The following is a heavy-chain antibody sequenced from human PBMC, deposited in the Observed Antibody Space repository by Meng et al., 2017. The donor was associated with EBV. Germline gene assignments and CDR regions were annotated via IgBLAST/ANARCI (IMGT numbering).Heavy chain of an antibody. V-gene: IGHV3-53*01. D-gene: IGHD5-12*01. CDR1: RVTVSGNY. CDR3: AKHRLGPLDY. CDR2: IYSGGST. J-gene: IGHJ4*02. Sequence: VQDVESGGCLVQLGGARGLACAASRVTVSGNYMSWVRQAPWKGLEWVSVIYSGGSTYYADSVKGRFTISRDNSKNTLYLQMNSLRAEDTAVYYCAKHRLGPLDYWGQGTLVTVSS.